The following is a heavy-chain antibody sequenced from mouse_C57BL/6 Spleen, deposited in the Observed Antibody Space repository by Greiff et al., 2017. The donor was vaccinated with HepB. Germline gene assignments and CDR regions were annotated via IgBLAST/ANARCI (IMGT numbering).Heavy chain of an antibody. D-gene: IGHD1-1*01. Sequence: EVQLQQSGPVLVKPGASVKMSCKASGYTFTDYYMNWVKQSHGKSLEWIGVINPYNGGTSYNQKFKGKATLTVDKSSSTAYMELNSLTSEDSAVYYCARGYYGSSYGYFDVWGTGTTVTVSS. V-gene: IGHV1-19*01. CDR3: ARGYYGSSYGYFDV. CDR2: INPYNGGT. CDR1: GYTFTDYY. J-gene: IGHJ1*03.